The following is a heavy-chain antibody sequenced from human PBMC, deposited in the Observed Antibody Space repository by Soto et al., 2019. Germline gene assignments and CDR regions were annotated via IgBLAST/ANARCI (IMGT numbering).Heavy chain of an antibody. V-gene: IGHV1-46*01. Sequence: ASVKASCRASEYTLIMYYIHWMRQAPGQGLEWMGLINPSGGSTTYAQKFQGRVTMTRDTSTSTVYMDLSSLRSEDSAVYYCARSPYSSGYYYAIDYWGQGTQVTVSS. CDR3: ARSPYSSGYYYAIDY. CDR2: INPSGGST. CDR1: EYTLIMYY. J-gene: IGHJ4*02. D-gene: IGHD3-22*01.